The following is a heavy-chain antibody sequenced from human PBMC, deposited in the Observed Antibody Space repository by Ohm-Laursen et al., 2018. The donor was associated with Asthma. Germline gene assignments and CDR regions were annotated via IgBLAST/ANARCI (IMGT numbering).Heavy chain of an antibody. CDR3: AGLYSSSSGFDY. CDR1: GFTFSNYA. D-gene: IGHD6-6*01. J-gene: IGHJ4*02. CDR2: ISYDGSNK. Sequence: SLRLSCAAPGFTFSNYAMHWVRQAPGKGLEWVAVISYDGSNKYYADSVKGRFTISRDNSKNTLYLQMNSLRAEDTAVYYCAGLYSSSSGFDYWGQGTLVTVSS. V-gene: IGHV3-30-3*01.